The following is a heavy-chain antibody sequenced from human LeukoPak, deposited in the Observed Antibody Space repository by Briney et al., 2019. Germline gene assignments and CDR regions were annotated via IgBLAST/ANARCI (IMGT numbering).Heavy chain of an antibody. J-gene: IGHJ4*02. V-gene: IGHV5-51*01. CDR2: INPADSDT. CDR3: ARHFYFGSGTYGDY. D-gene: IGHD3-10*01. Sequence: GESLKISCKGSGFTFTSYWIGWVRQMPGKGLECMGVINPADSDTRYSPSFQGQVTISADKSISTAYLQWSSLRASDTAMYYCARHFYFGSGTYGDYWGQGTLVTLSS. CDR1: GFTFTSYW.